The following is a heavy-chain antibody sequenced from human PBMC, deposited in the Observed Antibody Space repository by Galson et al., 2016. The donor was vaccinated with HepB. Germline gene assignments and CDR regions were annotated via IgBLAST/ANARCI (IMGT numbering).Heavy chain of an antibody. CDR1: GGSISSYF. J-gene: IGHJ4*02. CDR2: IYKSGST. V-gene: IGHV4-59*01. CDR3: ARGVTGTPYFDF. D-gene: IGHD2-21*02. Sequence: SETLSLTCTISGGSISSYFWSWIRQTPGKGLEWIGCIYKSGSTNYSPSLNGRVTLSVDTSKNQFSLKLGSVTAADTAVYYCARGVTGTPYFDFWGQGVLVTVSS.